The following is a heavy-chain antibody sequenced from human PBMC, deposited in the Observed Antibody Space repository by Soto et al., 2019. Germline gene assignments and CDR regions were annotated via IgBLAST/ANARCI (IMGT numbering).Heavy chain of an antibody. D-gene: IGHD3-3*01. CDR3: ATITIFGVVPNYFDY. Sequence: SETLSLTCAVSGGSISSSNWWSWVRQPPGKGLEWIGEIYHCGSTNYNPSLKSRVTISVDTSKNQYSLKLSSVTAADTTVYYCATITIFGVVPNYFDYWGQGTLVTVSS. CDR2: IYHCGST. V-gene: IGHV4-4*02. J-gene: IGHJ4*02. CDR1: GGSISSSNW.